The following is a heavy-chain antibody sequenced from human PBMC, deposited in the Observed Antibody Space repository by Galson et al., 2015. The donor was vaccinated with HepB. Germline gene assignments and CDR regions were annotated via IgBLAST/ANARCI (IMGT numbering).Heavy chain of an antibody. CDR1: GGSISSYY. D-gene: IGHD6-13*01. CDR3: ARTYSSSWSEIFDP. Sequence: ETLSLTCTVSGGSISSYYWSWIRQPPGKGLEWIGYIYYSGSTNYNPSLKSRVTISVDTSKNQFSLKLSSVTAADTAVYYCARTYSSSWSEIFDPRGQGTLVTVSS. V-gene: IGHV4-59*01. CDR2: IYYSGST. J-gene: IGHJ5*02.